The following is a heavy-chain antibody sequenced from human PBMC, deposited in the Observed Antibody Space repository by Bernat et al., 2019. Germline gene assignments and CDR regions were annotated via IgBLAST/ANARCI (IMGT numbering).Heavy chain of an antibody. V-gene: IGHV1-3*01. CDR1: GYTLTSYA. Sequence: QVQLVQSGAEVKKPGASVKVSCKASGYTLTSYAMHWLRQAPGQRLRWMGWIKAGNGNKKYSQKFQGRVTITRDTSASTAYMELSSLRSEDTAVYYCARRGIPCSGGSCYPVSWFDPWGQGTLVTVSS. D-gene: IGHD2-15*01. J-gene: IGHJ5*02. CDR2: IKAGNGNK. CDR3: ARRGIPCSGGSCYPVSWFDP.